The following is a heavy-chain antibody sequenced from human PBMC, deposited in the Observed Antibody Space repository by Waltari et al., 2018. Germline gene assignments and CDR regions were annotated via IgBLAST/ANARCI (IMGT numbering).Heavy chain of an antibody. V-gene: IGHV3-53*01. CDR2: IYSGGTT. J-gene: IGHJ6*02. CDR1: GFTVNNNY. CDR3: ATDPGLRNGMDG. Sequence: VQLVESGGGLIQPGGSLSLPCAPSGFTVNNNYMNWVRQAPGKGLEWVSVIYSGGTTYYTDSVKGRFTISRDNSKNTVYLQMNNLRAEDTAVYYCATDPGLRNGMDGWGQGTTVTVSS. D-gene: IGHD4-17*01.